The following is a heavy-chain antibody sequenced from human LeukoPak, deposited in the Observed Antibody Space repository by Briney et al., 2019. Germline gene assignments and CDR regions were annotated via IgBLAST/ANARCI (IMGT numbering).Heavy chain of an antibody. D-gene: IGHD1-7*01. J-gene: IGHJ5*02. V-gene: IGHV4-59*01. Sequence: SESLSLTCTVSGGSISSYDWSWIRRPPGKGLEWIGYIYYSGSTNYNPSLKSRVTISVDTSKNQFSLKLSSVTAADTAVYYCARGVRYNWNSAWFDPWGQGTLVTVSS. CDR1: GGSISSYD. CDR2: IYYSGST. CDR3: ARGVRYNWNSAWFDP.